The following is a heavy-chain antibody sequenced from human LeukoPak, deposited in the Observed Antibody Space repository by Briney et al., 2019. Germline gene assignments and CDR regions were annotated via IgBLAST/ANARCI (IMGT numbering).Heavy chain of an antibody. CDR3: ARGWQQLGGWFDP. J-gene: IGHJ5*02. V-gene: IGHV4-59*11. CDR1: GGSISSHY. Sequence: SETLSLTCTVSGGSISSHYWSWIRQPPGKGLEWIGYIYYSGNTNYNTSLKSRVTISVDTSKNQFSLKLSSVTAADTAVYYCARGWQQLGGWFDPWGQGTLVTVSS. D-gene: IGHD6-13*01. CDR2: IYYSGNT.